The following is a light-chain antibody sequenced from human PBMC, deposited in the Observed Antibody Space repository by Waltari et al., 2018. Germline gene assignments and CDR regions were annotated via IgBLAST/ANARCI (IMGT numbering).Light chain of an antibody. CDR3: SSFTSSATWV. CDR2: GVS. Sequence: QSALTQPASLSGSPRQSITIPCTGTNSDIGGYNYVSWYQHHSGKAPKLMIFGVSDRPSGVSNRFSGSKSGNTASLTISELQADDEADYYCSSFTSSATWVFGGGTKLTVL. J-gene: IGLJ3*02. CDR1: NSDIGGYNY. V-gene: IGLV2-14*03.